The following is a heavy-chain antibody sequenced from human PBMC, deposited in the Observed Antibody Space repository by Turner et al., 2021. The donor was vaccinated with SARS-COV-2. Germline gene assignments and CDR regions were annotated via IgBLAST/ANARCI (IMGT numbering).Heavy chain of an antibody. D-gene: IGHD3-22*01. CDR1: GFTFSSYA. V-gene: IGHV3-23*01. CDR3: AKADRVMIVVVITLFDY. CDR2: ISGSGGST. Sequence: RLSCAASGFTFSSYAMSWVRQAPGKGLEWVSGISGSGGSTYYADSVKGRFTISRDNSKNTLYLQMNSLRAEDSAVYYCAKADRVMIVVVITLFDYWGQGTLVTVSS. J-gene: IGHJ4*02.